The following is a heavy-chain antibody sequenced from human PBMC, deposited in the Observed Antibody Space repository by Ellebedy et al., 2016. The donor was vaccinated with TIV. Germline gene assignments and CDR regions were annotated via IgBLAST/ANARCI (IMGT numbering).Heavy chain of an antibody. Sequence: GGSLRLSCAASGFTFNSYWMSCVRQAPGKGLEWVAIINQDGSRIYYVDSVKGRFTISRDNAKNSVYLRMNTLRVEDTAVYHCVRDGAYGDYSPGYYGMDVWGQGTTVTVSS. CDR2: INQDGSRI. CDR1: GFTFNSYW. D-gene: IGHD3-22*01. CDR3: VRDGAYGDYSPGYYGMDV. V-gene: IGHV3-7*03. J-gene: IGHJ6*02.